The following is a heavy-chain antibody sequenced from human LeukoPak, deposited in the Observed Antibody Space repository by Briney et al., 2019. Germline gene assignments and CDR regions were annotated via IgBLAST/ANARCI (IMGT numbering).Heavy chain of an antibody. J-gene: IGHJ4*02. CDR1: GFTFSSYG. V-gene: IGHV3-30*02. CDR2: IRYDGSNN. D-gene: IGHD1-26*01. CDR3: AKAGSSYYPHFDY. Sequence: PGGSLRLSCAASGFTFSSYGMHWVRQAPGKGLEWVAFIRYDGSNNYYADSVKGRFTISRDKSKNTLYLQMNSLRAEDTAVYYCAKAGSSYYPHFDYWGQGTLVTVSS.